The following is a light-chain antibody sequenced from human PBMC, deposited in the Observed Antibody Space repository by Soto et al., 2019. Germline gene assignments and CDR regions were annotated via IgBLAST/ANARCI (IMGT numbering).Light chain of an antibody. J-gene: IGKJ4*01. CDR3: QQSYRSPVT. V-gene: IGKV1-39*01. CDR2: AAS. CDR1: QSISSY. Sequence: DIQMTQSPSSLSVSVGDRVTITCRASQSISSYLNWYEQKPGKAPKLLIYAASTLQSGVPSRFSGGGSGTDFTLTISSLQPEDFGTYYCQQSYRSPVTLGGGTKVDIK.